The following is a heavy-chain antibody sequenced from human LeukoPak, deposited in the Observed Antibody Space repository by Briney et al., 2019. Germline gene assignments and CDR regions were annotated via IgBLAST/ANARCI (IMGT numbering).Heavy chain of an antibody. CDR2: IIPIFGTA. Sequence: SVKVSCKTSGYTFTTYAISWVRQAPGQGLEWMGGIIPIFGTANYAQKFQGRVTITADESTSTAYMELSSLRSEDTAVYYCARAPHSSPDAFDIWGQGTMVTVSS. J-gene: IGHJ3*02. V-gene: IGHV1-69*13. CDR1: GYTFTTYA. CDR3: ARAPHSSPDAFDI. D-gene: IGHD6-13*01.